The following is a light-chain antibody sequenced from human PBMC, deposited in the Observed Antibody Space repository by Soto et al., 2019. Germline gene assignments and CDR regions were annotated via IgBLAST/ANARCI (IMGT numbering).Light chain of an antibody. Sequence: QSALAQPPSVSGSPGQSVTISCTGTSSDLGSYNRVSWYQQPPGTAPKPIIYDASNRPSGVPDRFSGSKSGNTASLTISGLQAADEADYYCSLYTSENTYVFGTGTKVTVL. CDR1: SSDLGSYNR. CDR2: DAS. V-gene: IGLV2-18*01. CDR3: SLYTSENTYV. J-gene: IGLJ1*01.